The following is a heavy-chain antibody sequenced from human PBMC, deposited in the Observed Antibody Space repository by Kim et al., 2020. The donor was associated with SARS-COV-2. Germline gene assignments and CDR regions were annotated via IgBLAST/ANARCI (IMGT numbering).Heavy chain of an antibody. J-gene: IGHJ6*02. CDR1: GYTFTSYG. V-gene: IGHV1-18*01. D-gene: IGHD3-3*01. CDR3: ARDVGSGYDFWSGYYYYGMDV. Sequence: ASVKVSCKASGYTFTSYGISWVRQAPGQGLEWMGWISAYNGNTNYAQKLQGRVTMTTDTSTSTAYMELRSLRSDDTAVYYCARDVGSGYDFWSGYYYYGMDVWGQGTTVTVSS. CDR2: ISAYNGNT.